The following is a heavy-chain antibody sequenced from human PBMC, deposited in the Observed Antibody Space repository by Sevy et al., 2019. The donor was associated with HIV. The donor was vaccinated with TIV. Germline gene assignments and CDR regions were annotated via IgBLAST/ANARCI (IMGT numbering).Heavy chain of an antibody. CDR1: GYTLTKLS. Sequence: ASVKVSCKVSGYTLTKLSIHWVRQAPGKGLEWMGDFDSQDGETIYSQRFQGRVTMTVDTPTDTAYMDPSSLTSEDTAVYYCATVGLRYYSGSSSYQGDWFDPWGQGTLVTVSS. J-gene: IGHJ5*02. CDR2: FDSQDGET. CDR3: ATVGLRYYSGSSSYQGDWFDP. D-gene: IGHD2-15*01. V-gene: IGHV1-24*01.